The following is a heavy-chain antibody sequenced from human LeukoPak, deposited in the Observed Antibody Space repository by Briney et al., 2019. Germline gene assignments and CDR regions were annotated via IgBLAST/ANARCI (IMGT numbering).Heavy chain of an antibody. V-gene: IGHV4-39*01. J-gene: IGHJ4*02. CDR3: ARRLRWSNFDY. D-gene: IGHD4-23*01. Sequence: SETLSLTCTVSGGSISSSSYYWGWIRQPPGKGLEWIGSIYYSGSTYYNPSLKSRVTISVDTSKNQFSLKLSSVTAADTAVYYCARRLRWSNFDYWGRGTLVTVSS. CDR2: IYYSGST. CDR1: GGSISSSSYY.